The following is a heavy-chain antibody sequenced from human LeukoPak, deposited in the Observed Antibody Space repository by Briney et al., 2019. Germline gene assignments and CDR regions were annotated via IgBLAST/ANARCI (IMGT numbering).Heavy chain of an antibody. D-gene: IGHD6-19*01. CDR2: INPNSGGT. Sequence: ASVRVSCKASGYTFTGYYMHWVRQAPGQGLEWMGWINPNSGGTNYAQKFQGRVTMTRDTSISTAYMELSRLRSDDTAVYYCARGAVAGWEFDYWGQGTLVTVSS. CDR1: GYTFTGYY. V-gene: IGHV1-2*02. CDR3: ARGAVAGWEFDY. J-gene: IGHJ4*02.